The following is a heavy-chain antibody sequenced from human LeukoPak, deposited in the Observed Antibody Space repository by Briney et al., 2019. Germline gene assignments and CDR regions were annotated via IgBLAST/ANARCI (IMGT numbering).Heavy chain of an antibody. CDR2: INPNSGGT. D-gene: IGHD2-21*02. CDR1: GYTFTGYY. Sequence: ASVKVSCKASGYTFTGYYMHWVRQAPGQGLEWMGWINPNSGGTNYAQKFQGWVTMTRDTSISTAYMELSRLRSDDTAVYYCARDVEAYCGGDCYYFDYWGQGTLVTVSS. J-gene: IGHJ4*02. CDR3: ARDVEAYCGGDCYYFDY. V-gene: IGHV1-2*04.